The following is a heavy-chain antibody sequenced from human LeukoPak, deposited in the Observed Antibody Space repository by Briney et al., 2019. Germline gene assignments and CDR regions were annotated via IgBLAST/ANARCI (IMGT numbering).Heavy chain of an antibody. CDR1: GYTFTGYY. J-gene: IGHJ6*03. D-gene: IGHD6-19*01. CDR2: INPNSGGT. V-gene: IGHV1-2*02. Sequence: ASVKVSCKASGYTFTGYYMHWVRQAPGQGLEWMGWINPNSGGTNYAQKFQGRVTMTRDTSISTAYMELSRLRSDDTAVYYCARGVSGTYYYYYMVVWGKGTTVTVSS. CDR3: ARGVSGTYYYYYMVV.